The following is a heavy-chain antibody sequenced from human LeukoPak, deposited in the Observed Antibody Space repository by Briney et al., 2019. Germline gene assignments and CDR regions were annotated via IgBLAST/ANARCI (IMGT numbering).Heavy chain of an antibody. V-gene: IGHV3-30-3*01. CDR1: GFTFSSYA. CDR3: VKDSGRVTIFGVLIPLDD. Sequence: PGRSLRLSCAASGFTFSSYAMHWVRQAPSKGLEWVAVISYDGSNKYYADSVKGRFTISRDNSKNTLYLEMNSLRAEDTAMYYCVKDSGRVTIFGVLIPLDDWGQGTLVTVSS. D-gene: IGHD3-3*01. J-gene: IGHJ4*02. CDR2: ISYDGSNK.